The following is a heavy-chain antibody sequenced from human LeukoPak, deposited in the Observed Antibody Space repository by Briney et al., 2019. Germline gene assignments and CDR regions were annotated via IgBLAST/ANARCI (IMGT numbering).Heavy chain of an antibody. CDR3: AREMRSSASGYFDY. V-gene: IGHV3-30*04. CDR2: ISSDGTSK. CDR1: GFTFSSYS. Sequence: GGSLRLSCAASGFTFSSYSIHWVRQAPGKGLEWVALISSDGTSKDYADSVKGRFTISRDNSKNTLYLQVNSLRADDTAVYYCAREMRSSASGYFDYWGQGTLVTVSS. D-gene: IGHD2-2*01. J-gene: IGHJ4*02.